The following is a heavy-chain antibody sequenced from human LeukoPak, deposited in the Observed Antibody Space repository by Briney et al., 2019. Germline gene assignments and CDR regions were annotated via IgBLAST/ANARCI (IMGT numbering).Heavy chain of an antibody. CDR3: ARGRPLY. Sequence: SETLSLTCTVSGDSITSSGFYWVWIRQPPGKGLEWIGSIHYSGTTQYTPSLKSRVTMSVDTSKNQFSLTLSSVTAADTAMYYCARGRPLYWGQGTLVTVSS. J-gene: IGHJ4*02. CDR1: GDSITSSGFY. V-gene: IGHV4-39*07. CDR2: IHYSGTT.